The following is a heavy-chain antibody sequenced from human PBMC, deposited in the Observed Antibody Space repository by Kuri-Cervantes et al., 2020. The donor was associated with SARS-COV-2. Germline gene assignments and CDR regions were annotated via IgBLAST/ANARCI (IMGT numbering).Heavy chain of an antibody. CDR2: MNPNSGNT. J-gene: IGHJ4*02. CDR3: ARGNSNPEDY. CDR1: GGTFSSYV. Sequence: ASVKVSCKASGGTFSSYVITWVRQAPGQGLEWMGWMNPNSGNTGYAQKFQGRVTMTRDTSTSTVYMELSSLRSEDTAVYYCARGNSNPEDYWGQGTLVTVSS. D-gene: IGHD4-11*01. V-gene: IGHV1-8*02.